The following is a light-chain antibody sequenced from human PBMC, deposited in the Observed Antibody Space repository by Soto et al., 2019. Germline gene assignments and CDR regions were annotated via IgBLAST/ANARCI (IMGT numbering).Light chain of an antibody. J-gene: IGLJ2*01. CDR3: CSYASSSTLV. CDR1: TSDVGSYSY. V-gene: IGLV2-14*01. CDR2: DVT. Sequence: QSALTQPASVSGSPGQSITISCTGTTSDVGSYSYVSWYQHHPGTAPKLMIYDVTNRPSGVPNRFSGSKSGNTASLTISGLQADDEADYYCCSYASSSTLVFGEGTKLTVL.